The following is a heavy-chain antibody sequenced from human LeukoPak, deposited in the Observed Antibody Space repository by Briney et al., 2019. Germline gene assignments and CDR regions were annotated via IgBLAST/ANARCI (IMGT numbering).Heavy chain of an antibody. CDR2: IRSKANSYAT. J-gene: IGHJ5*02. Sequence: GGSLRLSCAASGFTFSGSAMHWVRQASGKGLEWVGRIRSKANSYATAYAASVKGRFTISRDDSKNTAYLQMNSLKTEDTAVYYCTRHYDYGDYGDYNWFDPWGQGTLVTVSS. CDR1: GFTFSGSA. CDR3: TRHYDYGDYGDYNWFDP. D-gene: IGHD4-17*01. V-gene: IGHV3-73*01.